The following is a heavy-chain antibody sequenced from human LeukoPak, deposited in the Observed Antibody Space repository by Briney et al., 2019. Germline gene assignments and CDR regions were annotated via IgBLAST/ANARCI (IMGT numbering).Heavy chain of an antibody. V-gene: IGHV3-30*02. CDR1: GFTFRSYE. D-gene: IGHD5-12*01. J-gene: IGHJ6*03. Sequence: GGSLRLSCEDSGFTFRSYEMNWVRQAPGKGLEWVAFIRYDGSNKYYADSVKGRFTISRDNSKNTLYLQMKSLRAEDTAVYYCAKGGGYEAQYYYYYLDVWGKGTTVTISS. CDR2: IRYDGSNK. CDR3: AKGGGYEAQYYYYYLDV.